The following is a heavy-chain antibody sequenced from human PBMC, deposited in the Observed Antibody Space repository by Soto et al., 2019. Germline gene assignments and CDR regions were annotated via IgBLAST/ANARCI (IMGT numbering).Heavy chain of an antibody. D-gene: IGHD3-22*01. Sequence: SETLSLTCTVSGGSISSYYWSWIRQPPGKGLEWIGYIYYSGSTNYNPSLKSRVTISVDTSKNQFSLKLSSVTAADTAVYYCARAGGHYYDSSGYFDYWGQGTLVTVYS. V-gene: IGHV4-59*01. CDR2: IYYSGST. CDR1: GGSISSYY. J-gene: IGHJ4*02. CDR3: ARAGGHYYDSSGYFDY.